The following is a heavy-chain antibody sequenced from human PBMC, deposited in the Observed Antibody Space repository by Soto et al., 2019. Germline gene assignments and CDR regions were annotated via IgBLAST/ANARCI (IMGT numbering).Heavy chain of an antibody. J-gene: IGHJ4*02. CDR1: GFTFSNFW. D-gene: IGHD4-17*01. Sequence: EVQLVESGGGLVQPGGSLRLSCAASGFTFSNFWMSWVRQAPGKGLEWVANIKQDGSEKNNVDSVKGRFIISRDNAKNSLSLQMNSLRAEDTAVYYCATNTVTKVDDYWGQGTLVTVSS. V-gene: IGHV3-7*03. CDR2: IKQDGSEK. CDR3: ATNTVTKVDDY.